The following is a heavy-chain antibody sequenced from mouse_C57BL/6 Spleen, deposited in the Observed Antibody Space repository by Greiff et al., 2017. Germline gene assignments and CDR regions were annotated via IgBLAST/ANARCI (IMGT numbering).Heavy chain of an antibody. CDR2: IYPGDGDT. Sequence: QVQLQQSGPELVKPGASVKISCKASGYAFSSSWMNWVKQRPGKGLEWIGRIYPGDGDTNYNGTFKGKATLTADKSSSTAYMQLSSLTSEDSAVYFCARGLRRGDFDVWGTGTTVTVSS. CDR1: GYAFSSSW. D-gene: IGHD1-1*02. V-gene: IGHV1-82*01. J-gene: IGHJ1*03. CDR3: ARGLRRGDFDV.